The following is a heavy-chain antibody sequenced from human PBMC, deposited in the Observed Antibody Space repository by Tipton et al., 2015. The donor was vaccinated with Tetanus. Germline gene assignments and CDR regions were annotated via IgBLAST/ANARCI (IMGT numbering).Heavy chain of an antibody. V-gene: IGHV4-39*07. CDR2: ISYSGIT. D-gene: IGHD2-15*01. Sequence: TLSLTCTVSGDSISRSSSYWGWIRQPPGRRLEWIGSISYSGITYYNPSLKSRVTISVDTSKNQFSLKLSSVTAADTAVYYCARGPSVAYCSGGSCPVWFDPWGQGTLVTVSS. CDR1: GDSISRSSSY. J-gene: IGHJ5*02. CDR3: ARGPSVAYCSGGSCPVWFDP.